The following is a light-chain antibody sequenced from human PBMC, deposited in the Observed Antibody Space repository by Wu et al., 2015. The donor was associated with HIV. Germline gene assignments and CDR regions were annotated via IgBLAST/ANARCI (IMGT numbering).Light chain of an antibody. CDR1: QDIVTY. J-gene: IGKJ1*01. CDR2: DAS. V-gene: IGKV1-9*01. CDR3: QQLNSFPLT. Sequence: IQLTQSPSSLSASIGDRVSITCRASQDIVTYLAWYQQTPGKAPRVLIYDASTLQSGVSSRFSGSGSGADFTLTISGLQREDFAIYYCQQLNSFPLTFGQGTKVEMK.